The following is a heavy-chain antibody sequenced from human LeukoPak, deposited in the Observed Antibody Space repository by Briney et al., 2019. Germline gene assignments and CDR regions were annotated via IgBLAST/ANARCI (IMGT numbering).Heavy chain of an antibody. CDR3: ASGKQLRGVFDY. Sequence: SETLSLTCTVSGGSISSSSYYWGWIRQPPGKGLEWIGSIYYSGSTYYNPSLKSRVTISVDTSKNHFSLKVNSVTAADTAVYYCASGKQLRGVFDYWGQGTLVTVSS. V-gene: IGHV4-39*07. CDR2: IYYSGST. D-gene: IGHD6-6*01. CDR1: GGSISSSSYY. J-gene: IGHJ4*02.